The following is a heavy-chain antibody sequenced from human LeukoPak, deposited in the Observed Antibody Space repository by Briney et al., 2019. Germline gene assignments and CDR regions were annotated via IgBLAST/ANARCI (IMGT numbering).Heavy chain of an antibody. CDR3: AKGHSSGWSHNFVY. V-gene: IGHV3-23*01. CDR2: ISGSGGST. CDR1: GFTFSSYA. Sequence: GRSLRLSCAASGFTFSSYAMSWVRQAPGKGLEWVSGISGSGGSTYYVDSVKGRFTISRDNSKNTLYLQMNSLRAEDTAVYYCAKGHSSGWSHNFVYWGQGTLVTVSS. J-gene: IGHJ4*02. D-gene: IGHD6-19*01.